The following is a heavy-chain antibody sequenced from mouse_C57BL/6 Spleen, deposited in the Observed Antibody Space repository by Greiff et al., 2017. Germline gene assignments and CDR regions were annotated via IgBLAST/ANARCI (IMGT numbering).Heavy chain of an antibody. CDR1: GYAFSSSW. Sequence: VQLQQSGPELVKPGASVKISCKASGYAFSSSWMNWVKQRPGKGLEWIGRIYPGDGDTNYNGKFKGKATLTADKSSSTAYMQLSSRTSEDSAVYFWARGALITTVVADWYFDVWGTGTTVTVSS. D-gene: IGHD1-1*01. CDR2: IYPGDGDT. V-gene: IGHV1-82*01. J-gene: IGHJ1*03. CDR3: ARGALITTVVADWYFDV.